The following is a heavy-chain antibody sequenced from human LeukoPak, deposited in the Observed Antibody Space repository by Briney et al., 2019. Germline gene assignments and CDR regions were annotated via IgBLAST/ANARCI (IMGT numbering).Heavy chain of an antibody. J-gene: IGHJ5*02. CDR2: ISAYNGNT. D-gene: IGHD1-20*01. CDR3: AREGTRITGTTRLWFDR. CDR1: GYTFTSYG. Sequence: ASVKVSCKASGYTFTSYGISWVRQAPGQGLEWMGWISAYNGNTNYAQKLQGRVTMTTDTSTSTAYMELRSLRSDDTAVYYCAREGTRITGTTRLWFDRWGQGTLVTVSS. V-gene: IGHV1-18*01.